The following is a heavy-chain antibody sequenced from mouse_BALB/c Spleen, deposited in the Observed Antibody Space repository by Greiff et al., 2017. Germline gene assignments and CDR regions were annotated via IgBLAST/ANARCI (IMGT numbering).Heavy chain of an antibody. Sequence: EVQRVESGGGLVKPGGSLKLSCAASGFTFSSYAMSWVRQTPEKRLEWVATISSGGSYTYYPDSVKGRFTISRDNAKNTLYLQMSSLRSEDTAMYYCARRGGNYVMDYWGQGTSVTVSS. CDR2: ISSGGSYT. D-gene: IGHD2-1*01. V-gene: IGHV5-9-3*01. CDR3: ARRGGNYVMDY. CDR1: GFTFSSYA. J-gene: IGHJ4*01.